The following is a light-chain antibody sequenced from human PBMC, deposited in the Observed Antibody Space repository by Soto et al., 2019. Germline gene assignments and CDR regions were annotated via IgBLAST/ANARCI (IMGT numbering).Light chain of an antibody. CDR2: DAS. Sequence: DIQMTQSPSTLSASVGDRVTITCLASQSINKWLAWYQQKPGKAPKILIYDASSLESGVPSRFSGSGSGTEFTLTISRVQPEDFATYYCQQYETYLKTFGQGTKVDIK. CDR3: QQYETYLKT. V-gene: IGKV1-5*01. CDR1: QSINKW. J-gene: IGKJ1*01.